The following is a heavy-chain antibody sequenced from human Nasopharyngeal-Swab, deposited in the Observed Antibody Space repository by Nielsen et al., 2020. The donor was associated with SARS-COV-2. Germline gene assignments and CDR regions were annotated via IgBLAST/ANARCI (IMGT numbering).Heavy chain of an antibody. CDR1: GFTFSSYC. D-gene: IGHD5-18*01. CDR3: AKDVYRRSGYSYGSDAFDI. CDR2: ISYDGSNK. Sequence: GGSLRLSCAASGFTFSSYCMHWVRQAPGKGLEWVAVISYDGSNKYYADSVKGRFTISRDNSKNTLYLQMNSLRAEDTAVYYCAKDVYRRSGYSYGSDAFDIWGQGTMVTVSS. V-gene: IGHV3-30*18. J-gene: IGHJ3*02.